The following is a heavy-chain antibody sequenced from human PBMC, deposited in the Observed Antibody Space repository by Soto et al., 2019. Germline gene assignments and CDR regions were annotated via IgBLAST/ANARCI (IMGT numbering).Heavy chain of an antibody. CDR1: GGSISSGGYS. Sequence: TSETLSLTCAVSGGSISSGGYSWSWIRQPPGKGLEWIGYIYHSGSTYYNPSLKSRVTISVDRSKNQFSLKLSSVTAADTAVYYCARGPHYYDSSNWFDPWGQGTLVTVSS. V-gene: IGHV4-30-2*01. CDR3: ARGPHYYDSSNWFDP. CDR2: IYHSGST. J-gene: IGHJ5*02. D-gene: IGHD3-22*01.